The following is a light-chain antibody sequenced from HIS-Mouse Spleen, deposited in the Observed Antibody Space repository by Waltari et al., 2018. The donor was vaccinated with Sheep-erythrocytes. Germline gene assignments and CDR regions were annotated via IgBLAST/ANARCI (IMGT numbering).Light chain of an antibody. J-gene: IGLJ1*01. CDR1: SSDVGGYNY. Sequence: ALTQPRSVSGSPGQSVTISCTGTSSDVGGYNYVSWYQQHPGKAPKLLIYDVSKRPSGVPDRFSGSKSGNTASLTISGLQAEDEADYYCCSYAGSYNHVFATGTKVTVL. CDR3: CSYAGSYNHV. CDR2: DVS. V-gene: IGLV2-11*01.